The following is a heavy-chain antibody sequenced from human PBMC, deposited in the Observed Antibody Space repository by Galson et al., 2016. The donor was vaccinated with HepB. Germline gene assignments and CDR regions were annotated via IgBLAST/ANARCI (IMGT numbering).Heavy chain of an antibody. CDR2: IAITGDT. CDR1: GLKFSTYD. J-gene: IGHJ4*02. CDR3: GGRGWSGDWR. V-gene: IGHV3-13*01. D-gene: IGHD2-21*02. Sequence: SLRLSCAASGLKFSTYDMHWVRQVTGKGLEWVSTIAITGDTYYAGSVKGRFTISREDAKSSLYLQMNSLRAEDTAVYYCGGRGWSGDWRWGQGTLVTVSS.